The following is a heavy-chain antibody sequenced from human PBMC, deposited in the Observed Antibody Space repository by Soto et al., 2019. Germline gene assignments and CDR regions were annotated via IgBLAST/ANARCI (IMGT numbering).Heavy chain of an antibody. D-gene: IGHD3-3*01. CDR3: ARETLTFGSALDV. Sequence: XASLRLSCAASGFSFDDYNMHWVRQAPGKGLEWVSLITWNGANSYYADSVKGRFTISRDGTTKSLSLQMTSLKREDTGLYFCARETLTFGSALDVWGQGTTVTVSS. CDR1: GFSFDDYN. V-gene: IGHV3-43*01. CDR2: ITWNGANS. J-gene: IGHJ6*02.